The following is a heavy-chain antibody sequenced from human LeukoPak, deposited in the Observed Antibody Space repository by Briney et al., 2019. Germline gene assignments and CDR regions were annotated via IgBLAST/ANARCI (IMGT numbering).Heavy chain of an antibody. CDR1: GGSISSYY. CDR3: ARHPLFGSGSYLAPSYGMDV. V-gene: IGHV4-59*08. Sequence: KTSETLSLTCTVSGGSISSYYWSWIRQPPGKGLEWIGYIYYSGSTNYSPSLKSRVTISVDTSKNQFSLKLSSVTAVDTAVYYCARHPLFGSGSYLAPSYGMDVWGQGTTVTVSS. D-gene: IGHD3-10*01. CDR2: IYYSGST. J-gene: IGHJ6*02.